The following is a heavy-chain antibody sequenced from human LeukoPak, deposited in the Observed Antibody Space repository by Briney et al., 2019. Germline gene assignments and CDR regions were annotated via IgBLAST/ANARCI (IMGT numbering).Heavy chain of an antibody. CDR3: ARNRASSGRPYHLDY. D-gene: IGHD6-19*01. J-gene: IGHJ4*02. V-gene: IGHV3-48*01. Sequence: GGSLRLSCAASTFTFSDYGMNWVRQAPGKGLEWVSYISSSSSTIYYGDSVKGRFAISRDNAENSLYLQMNGLRAEDTAVYFCARNRASSGRPYHLDYWGQGTLVTVSS. CDR2: ISSSSSTI. CDR1: TFTFSDYG.